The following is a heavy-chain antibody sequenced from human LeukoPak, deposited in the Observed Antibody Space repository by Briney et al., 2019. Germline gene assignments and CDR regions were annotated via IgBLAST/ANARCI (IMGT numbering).Heavy chain of an antibody. D-gene: IGHD3-22*01. CDR3: ARSDPQYYYDSSGYSYPLEFFQH. Sequence: GGSLRLSCAASGFTFSGYSMNWVRQAPGKGLEWVSSISSSSSYIYYADSVKGRFTISRDNAKNSLYLQMNSLRGEDTAVYYCARSDPQYYYDSSGYSYPLEFFQHWGQGTLVTVSS. J-gene: IGHJ1*01. CDR2: ISSSSSYI. V-gene: IGHV3-21*01. CDR1: GFTFSGYS.